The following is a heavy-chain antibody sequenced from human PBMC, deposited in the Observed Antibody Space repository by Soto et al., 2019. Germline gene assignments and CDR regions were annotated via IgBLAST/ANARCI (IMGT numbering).Heavy chain of an antibody. CDR2: VGGSDTDK. J-gene: IGHJ3*02. CDR3: AKDATAVNGVWDPFDM. Sequence: GGSLRLSCAASGFTFSAYAMSWVRQAPGKGLQWVSGVGGSDTDKHYADSVRGRFTVSRDDSKNTLYLQMNSLRVDDTAVYYCAKDATAVNGVWDPFDMWGQGTEVTVSS. CDR1: GFTFSAYA. D-gene: IGHD2-8*01. V-gene: IGHV3-23*01.